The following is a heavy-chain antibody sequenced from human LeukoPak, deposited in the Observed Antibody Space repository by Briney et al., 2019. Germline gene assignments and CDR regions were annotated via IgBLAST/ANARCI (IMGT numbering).Heavy chain of an antibody. V-gene: IGHV3-21*01. D-gene: IGHD3-22*01. CDR2: ISSSSSYI. CDR3: ARVGDSSGYYLPSYFDY. J-gene: IGHJ4*02. CDR1: GFTFSSYS. Sequence: GGSLRLSCAASGFTFSSYSMNWVRQAPGKGLEWVSSISSSSSYIYYADSVKGRFTISRDNAKNSLYLQMNSLRAEDTAVYYCARVGDSSGYYLPSYFDYWGQGTLVTVSS.